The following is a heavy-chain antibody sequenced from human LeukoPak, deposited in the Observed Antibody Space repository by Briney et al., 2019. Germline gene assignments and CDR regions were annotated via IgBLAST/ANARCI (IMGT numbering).Heavy chain of an antibody. CDR3: AIGGSRIVVVPTYYFDY. D-gene: IGHD3-22*01. CDR2: IYSGDRT. V-gene: IGHV3-53*01. J-gene: IGHJ4*02. CDR1: GFTVSSNS. Sequence: GGSLRLSCAVSGFTVSSNSMSRVRQAPGKGLEWVSVIYSGDRTYYADSVKGRFTISRDNSKNTLYLQMNSLRAEDTAVYYCAIGGSRIVVVPTYYFDYWGQGTLVTVSS.